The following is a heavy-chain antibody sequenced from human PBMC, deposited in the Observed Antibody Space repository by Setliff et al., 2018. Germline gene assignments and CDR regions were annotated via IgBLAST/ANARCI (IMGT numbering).Heavy chain of an antibody. D-gene: IGHD4-17*01. V-gene: IGHV4-34*12. Sequence: SETLSLTCAVYGGSFSGYYWSWIRQPPGKRLEWIGEIIHSGSTNYNPSLKSRVTISMDTSKNQFSLNLSSVTAADSAVYYCAREYFYGDYLDYWGQGTLVTVSS. CDR3: AREYFYGDYLDY. J-gene: IGHJ4*02. CDR2: IIHSGST. CDR1: GGSFSGYY.